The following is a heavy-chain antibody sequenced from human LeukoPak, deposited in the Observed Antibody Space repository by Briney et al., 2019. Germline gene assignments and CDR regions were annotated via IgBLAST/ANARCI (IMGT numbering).Heavy chain of an antibody. J-gene: IGHJ5*02. CDR2: IYYNGDT. CDR3: VRGPYGASISNWFDP. V-gene: IGHV4-59*01. Sequence: SETLSLTCSVSGDSITDYSWSWIRQTPGKGLEWIGYIYYNGDTHYNPSLNSRLSMSVDTPNKQFSLNLRSVTAADTAVYYCVRGPYGASISNWFDPWGQGLLVTVSS. CDR1: GDSITDYS. D-gene: IGHD4/OR15-4a*01.